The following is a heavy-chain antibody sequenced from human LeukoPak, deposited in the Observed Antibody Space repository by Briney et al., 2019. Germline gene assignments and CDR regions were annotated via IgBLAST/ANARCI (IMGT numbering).Heavy chain of an antibody. D-gene: IGHD2-8*01. J-gene: IGHJ3*02. CDR2: ISPDGSTT. CDR3: ARSDNGLDI. Sequence: GGSLRLSCAASGFTFSRYWMHWVRQAPGKGLMWVSRISPDGSTTLYADSVKGRFTISRDNAKNTLYLQMNSLRAEDTAVYYCARSDNGLDIWGQGTMVTVSS. V-gene: IGHV3-74*03. CDR1: GFTFSRYW.